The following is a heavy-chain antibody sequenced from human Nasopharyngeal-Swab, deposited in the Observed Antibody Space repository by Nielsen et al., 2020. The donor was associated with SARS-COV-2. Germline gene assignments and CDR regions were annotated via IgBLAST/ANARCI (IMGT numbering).Heavy chain of an antibody. V-gene: IGHV3-53*01. J-gene: IGHJ4*02. CDR2: LYSGGTT. D-gene: IGHD1-26*01. CDR1: DFPVSSNF. Sequence: GESLKISCTASDFPVSSNFMTWVRQAPGKGLEWVSLLYSGGTTYYADSVKGRFTISRDSSKNTLYLQMKSLRAEDTALYYCARTNRAGRGIFDYWGQGTLVTVSS. CDR3: ARTNRAGRGIFDY.